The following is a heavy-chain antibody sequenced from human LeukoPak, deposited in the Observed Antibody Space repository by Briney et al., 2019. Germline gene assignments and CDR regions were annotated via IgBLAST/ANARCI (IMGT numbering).Heavy chain of an antibody. V-gene: IGHV3-53*01. D-gene: IGHD3-22*01. J-gene: IGHJ5*02. CDR1: GFTVSSNY. CDR3: ARDYYYDSSGYYLQTNWFDP. CDR2: IYSGGST. Sequence: GGSLRLSCAASGFTVSSNYMSWVRQAPGKGLEWVSVIYSGGSTYYSDSVKGRFTISRDNSKNTLYLQMNSLRAEDTAVYYCARDYYYDSSGYYLQTNWFDPWGQGTLVTVSS.